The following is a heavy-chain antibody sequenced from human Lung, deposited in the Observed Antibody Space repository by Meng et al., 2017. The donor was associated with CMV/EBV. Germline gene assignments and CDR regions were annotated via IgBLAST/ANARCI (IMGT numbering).Heavy chain of an antibody. J-gene: IGHJ6*02. Sequence: SVKVSCKASGGTFSSYAISWVRQAPGQGLEWMGGIIPIFGTANYAQKFQGRVTITTDESTSTAYMELSSLRSEDTAVYYCARDPHTLYDSSGYYYYGMDVWGQGXTVTVSS. CDR3: ARDPHTLYDSSGYYYYGMDV. D-gene: IGHD3-22*01. CDR1: GGTFSSYA. V-gene: IGHV1-69*05. CDR2: IIPIFGTA.